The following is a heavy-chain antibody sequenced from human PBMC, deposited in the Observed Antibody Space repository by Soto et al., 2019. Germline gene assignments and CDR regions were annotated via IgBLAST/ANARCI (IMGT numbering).Heavy chain of an antibody. CDR1: GGSVSSGSYY. J-gene: IGHJ4*02. Sequence: QVQLQESGPGLVKPSETLSLTCTVSGGSVSSGSYYWSWIRQPPGKGLEWIGYIYYSGSTNYNPSLKRRVTISVDTSKNQFSLKLSSVTAADTAVYYCARAWAPEYYFDYWGQGTLVTVSS. CDR2: IYYSGST. V-gene: IGHV4-61*01. CDR3: ARAWAPEYYFDY.